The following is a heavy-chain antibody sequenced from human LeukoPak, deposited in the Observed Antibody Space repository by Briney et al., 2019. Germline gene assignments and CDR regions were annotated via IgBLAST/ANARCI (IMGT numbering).Heavy chain of an antibody. D-gene: IGHD3-22*01. CDR3: ASMIDYFDY. CDR2: INHSRST. Sequence: SETLSLTCAVYGGSFSGYYWSWIRQPPGKGLEWIGEINHSRSTNYNPSLKSRVTISVDTSKNQFSLKLSSVTAADTAVYYCASMIDYFDYWGQGTLVTVSS. V-gene: IGHV4-34*01. J-gene: IGHJ4*02. CDR1: GGSFSGYY.